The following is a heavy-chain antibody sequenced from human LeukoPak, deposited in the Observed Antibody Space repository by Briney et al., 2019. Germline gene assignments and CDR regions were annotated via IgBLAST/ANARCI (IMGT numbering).Heavy chain of an antibody. V-gene: IGHV4-34*01. CDR3: AREVYYYDISGYYWDWFDP. CDR1: GGSFSGYY. CDR2: INHSGST. Sequence: PSETLSLTCAVYGGSFSGYYWSWIRQPPGKGLEWIGEINHSGSTNSNPSLKSRVTISVDTSKNQFSLKLSSVTAADTAVYYCAREVYYYDISGYYWDWFDPWGQGTLVTVSS. D-gene: IGHD3-22*01. J-gene: IGHJ5*02.